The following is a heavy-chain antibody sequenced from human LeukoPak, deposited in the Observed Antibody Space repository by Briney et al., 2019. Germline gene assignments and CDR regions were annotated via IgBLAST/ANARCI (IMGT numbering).Heavy chain of an antibody. J-gene: IGHJ3*02. CDR1: GFAFSNAW. Sequence: GGSLRLSCAASGFAFSNAWMSWVRQAPGKGLEWVSSISSSSSYIYYADSVKGRFTISRDNAKNSLYLQMNSLRAEDTAVYYCAIFSGDWTTGDVFDIWGQGTMVTVSS. CDR3: AIFSGDWTTGDVFDI. V-gene: IGHV3-21*01. D-gene: IGHD2-21*02. CDR2: ISSSSSYI.